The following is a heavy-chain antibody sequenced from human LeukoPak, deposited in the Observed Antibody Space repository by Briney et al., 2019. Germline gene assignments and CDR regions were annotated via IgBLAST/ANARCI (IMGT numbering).Heavy chain of an antibody. CDR2: IYYSGST. D-gene: IGHD1-26*01. CDR1: GGSFSGYY. J-gene: IGHJ6*03. V-gene: IGHV4-34*01. Sequence: SETLSLTCAVYGGSFSGYYWGWIRQPPGKGLEWIGSIYYSGSTYYNPSLKSRVTISVDTSKNQFSLKLSSVTAADTAVYYCARRGSYYYYYMDVWGKGTTVTVSS. CDR3: ARRGSYYYYYMDV.